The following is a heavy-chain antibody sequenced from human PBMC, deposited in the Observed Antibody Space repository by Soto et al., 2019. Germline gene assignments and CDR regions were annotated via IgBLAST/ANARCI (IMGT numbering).Heavy chain of an antibody. D-gene: IGHD1-26*01. Sequence: GGSLRLSCSASGFIFSSYAMHWVRQAPGKGLEYVSSISHDGRSTYYADSVKGRFTISRDNSKSILYLQMTSLRTEDTAVYYCVKDRWVDYWGQGTLVTVSS. V-gene: IGHV3-64D*08. J-gene: IGHJ4*02. CDR1: GFIFSSYA. CDR3: VKDRWVDY. CDR2: ISHDGRST.